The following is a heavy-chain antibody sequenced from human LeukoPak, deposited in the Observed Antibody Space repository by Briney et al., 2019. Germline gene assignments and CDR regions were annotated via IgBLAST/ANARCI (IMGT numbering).Heavy chain of an antibody. J-gene: IGHJ4*02. CDR3: ARGGYDFWSGYSHFDY. CDR1: GFTVSSNY. D-gene: IGHD3-3*01. V-gene: IGHV3-7*01. CDR2: IKQDGSEK. Sequence: GGSLRLSCAASGFTVSSNYMSWVRQAPGKGLEWVANIKQDGSEKYYVDSVKGRFTISRDNAKNSLYLQMNSLRAEDTAVYYCARGGYDFWSGYSHFDYWGQGTLVTVSS.